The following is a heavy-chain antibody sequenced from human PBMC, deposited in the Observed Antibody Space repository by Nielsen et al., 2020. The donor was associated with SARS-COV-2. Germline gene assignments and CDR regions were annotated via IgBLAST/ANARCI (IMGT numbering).Heavy chain of an antibody. CDR2: ISYDGSNK. V-gene: IGHV3-30*18. J-gene: IGHJ6*02. Sequence: GGSLRLSCAASGFTFSSYGMHWVRQAPGKGLEWVAVISYDGSNKYYADSVKGRFTISRDNSKNTLYLQMNSLRAEDTAVYYCAKDRLYCSSTSCYAAGMGVWGQGTTVTVSS. D-gene: IGHD2-2*01. CDR3: AKDRLYCSSTSCYAAGMGV. CDR1: GFTFSSYG.